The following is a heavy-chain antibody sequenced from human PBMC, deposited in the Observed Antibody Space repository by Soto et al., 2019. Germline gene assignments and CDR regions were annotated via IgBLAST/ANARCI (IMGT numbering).Heavy chain of an antibody. D-gene: IGHD3-22*01. J-gene: IGHJ4*02. Sequence: GGSLRLSCAASGFTFRSYAMSWVRQAPGEGLEWVSAINDGGDNTYYADSVKGRFTISRDNSKNTVFLQMNSLRAEDTAVYYCAKGSRGYYGSSNYYYFDSWGQGALVTVSS. CDR1: GFTFRSYA. V-gene: IGHV3-23*01. CDR3: AKGSRGYYGSSNYYYFDS. CDR2: INDGGDNT.